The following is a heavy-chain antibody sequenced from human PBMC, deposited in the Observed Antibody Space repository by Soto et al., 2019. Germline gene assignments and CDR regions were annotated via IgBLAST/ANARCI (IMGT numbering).Heavy chain of an antibody. J-gene: IGHJ4*02. CDR2: ISWNSGSI. CDR1: GFTFDDYA. D-gene: IGHD3-22*01. CDR3: AKGYYDSSGYYYGPFDY. Sequence: LRLSCAASGFTFDDYAMHWVRQAPGKGLEWVSGISWNSGSIGYADSVKGRFTISRDNAKNSLYLQMNSLRAEDTALYYCAKGYYDSSGYYYGPFDYWGQGTLVTVSS. V-gene: IGHV3-9*01.